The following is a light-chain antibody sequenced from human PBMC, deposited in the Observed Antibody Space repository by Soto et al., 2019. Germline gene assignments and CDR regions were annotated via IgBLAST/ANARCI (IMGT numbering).Light chain of an antibody. V-gene: IGLV2-14*01. CDR3: SSYTSSSTLV. CDR2: EVS. J-gene: IGLJ1*01. CDR1: GSDVGAYSL. Sequence: QSALTQPASVSGSPGQSITISCAGTGSDVGAYSLVSWYQQHPGKAPKLIICEVSNRPSGVSNRFSGSKSGNTASLTISGLQAEDEADYYCSSYTSSSTLVFGTGTKVTVL.